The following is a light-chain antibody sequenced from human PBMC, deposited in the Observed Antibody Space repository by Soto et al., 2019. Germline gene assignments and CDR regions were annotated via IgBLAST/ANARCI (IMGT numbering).Light chain of an antibody. Sequence: QSVLTQPPSVSAAPGQKVTISCSGSSSNIGNSYVSWYHQLPGTAPKLLIYETDKRTTGTPERFSGSKSGTSATLGITGLQTGDEADYYCGTWDSSLSAWVFGGGTKVTVL. CDR1: SSNIGNSY. J-gene: IGLJ3*02. CDR3: GTWDSSLSAWV. CDR2: ETD. V-gene: IGLV1-51*01.